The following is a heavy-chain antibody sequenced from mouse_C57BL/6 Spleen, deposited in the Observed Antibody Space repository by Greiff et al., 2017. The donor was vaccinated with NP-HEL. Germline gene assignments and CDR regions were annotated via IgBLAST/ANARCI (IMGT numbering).Heavy chain of an antibody. D-gene: IGHD2-4*01. J-gene: IGHJ4*01. CDR3: ARGLPGGAMDY. CDR1: GYSITSGYY. V-gene: IGHV3-6*01. CDR2: ISYDGSN. Sequence: ESGPGLVKPSQSLSLTCSVTGYSITSGYYWNWIRQFPGNKLEWMGYISYDGSNNYNPSLKNRISITRDTSKNQFFLKLNSVTTEDTATYYCARGLPGGAMDYWGQGTSVTVSS.